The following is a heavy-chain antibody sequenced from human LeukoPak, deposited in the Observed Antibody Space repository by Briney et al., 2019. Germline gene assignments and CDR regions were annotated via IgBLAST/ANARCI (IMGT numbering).Heavy chain of an antibody. Sequence: SETLSLTCTVSGGSISSHYWSWIRQPPGKGLEWIGYIYYSGSTNYNPSLKSRVTISVDTSKNQFSLKLSSVTAADTAVYYCARESLYYDILTGYSSVAFDIWGRGTMVTVSS. D-gene: IGHD3-9*01. J-gene: IGHJ3*02. CDR3: ARESLYYDILTGYSSVAFDI. V-gene: IGHV4-59*11. CDR1: GGSISSHY. CDR2: IYYSGST.